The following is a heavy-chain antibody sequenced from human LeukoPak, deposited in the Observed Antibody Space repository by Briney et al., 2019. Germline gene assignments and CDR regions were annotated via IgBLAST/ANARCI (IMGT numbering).Heavy chain of an antibody. CDR1: GFTFSRYE. J-gene: IGHJ4*02. CDR2: ISSSGSTI. CDR3: ASYLLGYCSSTTCSAGY. V-gene: IGHV3-48*03. D-gene: IGHD2-2*01. Sequence: PGGSLRLSCAASGFTFSRYEMNWVRQAPGKGLEWVSYISSSGSTIYCADSVKGRFTISRDNAKNSLYLQMNSLRAEDTAVYYCASYLLGYCSSTTCSAGYWGQGTLVTVSS.